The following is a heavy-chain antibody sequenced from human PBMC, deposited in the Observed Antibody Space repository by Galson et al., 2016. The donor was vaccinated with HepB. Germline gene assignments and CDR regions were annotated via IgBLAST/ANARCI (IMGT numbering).Heavy chain of an antibody. V-gene: IGHV4-31*03. CDR2: SHYSGST. D-gene: IGHD3-16*01. CDR3: ASAGGESGYDYYYGMDV. CDR1: GGSVGNNGFY. Sequence: LSLTCTVSGGSVGNNGFYWSWIRQRPGKGLEWIGYSHYSGSTYHKPSLRSRVTISLDSSKNQFSLKLTSVTAADTAVYYCASAGGESGYDYYYGMDVWGQGTSVTVSS. J-gene: IGHJ6*02.